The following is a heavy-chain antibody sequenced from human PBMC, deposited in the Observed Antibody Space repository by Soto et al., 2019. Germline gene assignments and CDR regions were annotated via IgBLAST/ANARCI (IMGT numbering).Heavy chain of an antibody. J-gene: IGHJ3*02. CDR3: ARDDAFDNENGFDM. CDR1: GFPFSFYG. V-gene: IGHV3-33*01. Sequence: GGSLRLSCAVSGFPFSFYGFHWVRQSPGKGQEWLGVIVSDGSAIYHADSLEGRFFISRDNSKDILYLQMNSLRVEDTAVYYCARDDAFDNENGFDMWGQGTMVTVSS. D-gene: IGHD3-3*02. CDR2: IVSDGSAI.